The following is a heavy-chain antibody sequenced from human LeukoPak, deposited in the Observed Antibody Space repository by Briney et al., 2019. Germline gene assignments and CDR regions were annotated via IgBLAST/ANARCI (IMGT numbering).Heavy chain of an antibody. J-gene: IGHJ4*02. CDR2: IYYSGST. CDR3: ARWTGRLLDY. CDR1: GGSISSSNW. D-gene: IGHD3-10*01. Sequence: SETLSLTCAVSGGSISSSNWWSWVRQPPGKGLECIGYIYYSGSTNYNPSLKSRVTISVDTSKNQFSLKLSSVTSADTAVYYCARWTGRLLDYWGQGTLVTVSS. V-gene: IGHV4-4*02.